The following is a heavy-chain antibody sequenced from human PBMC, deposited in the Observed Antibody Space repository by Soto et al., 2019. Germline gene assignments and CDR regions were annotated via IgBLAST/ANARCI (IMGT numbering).Heavy chain of an antibody. J-gene: IGHJ3*02. CDR3: SCAAPSGDNWSYDAFDN. D-gene: IGHD1-1*01. Sequence: PGGSLRLSCAASGFTFSSYWMSWVRQAPGKGLEWVANIKQDGSEKYYVDSVKGRFTISRDNAKNSLYLQMNSLRAEDTAVYYCSCAAPSGDNWSYDAFDNWGQGTMVTVSS. CDR2: IKQDGSEK. V-gene: IGHV3-7*03. CDR1: GFTFSSYW.